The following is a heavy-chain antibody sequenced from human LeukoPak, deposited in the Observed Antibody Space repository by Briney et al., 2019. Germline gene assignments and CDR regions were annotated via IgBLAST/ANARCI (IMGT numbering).Heavy chain of an antibody. CDR3: ARDPGYDYGYDY. J-gene: IGHJ4*02. D-gene: IGHD5-18*01. CDR1: GGSISSYY. Sequence: ASETLSLTCTVSGGSISSYYMSWVRQAPGKGLEWVSVIYSGGSTYYADSVKGRFTISRDNSKNTLYLQMNSLRAEDTAVYYCARDPGYDYGYDYWGQGTLVTVSS. V-gene: IGHV3-53*01. CDR2: IYSGGST.